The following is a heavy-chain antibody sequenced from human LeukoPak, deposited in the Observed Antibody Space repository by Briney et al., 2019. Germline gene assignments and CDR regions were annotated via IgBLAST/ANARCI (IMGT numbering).Heavy chain of an antibody. CDR3: ARHDVAAVPFDY. D-gene: IGHD6-13*01. J-gene: IGHJ4*02. CDR1: GGSISSYY. Sequence: ASETLSLTCTVSGGSISSYYWNWIRQPPGKGLEWIGYIYYSGSTNYNPSLKSRVTISVDTSKNQFSLKLSSVTAADTAVYYCARHDVAAVPFDYWGQGTLVTVSS. CDR2: IYYSGST. V-gene: IGHV4-59*08.